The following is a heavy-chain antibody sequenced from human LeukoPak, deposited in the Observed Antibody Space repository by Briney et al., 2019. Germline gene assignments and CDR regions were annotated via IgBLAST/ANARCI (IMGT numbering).Heavy chain of an antibody. V-gene: IGHV4-61*02. Sequence: PSHTLSLTCTVSGASISSGSYDSSWLQGPAWKGLEWIGRIYSSGSTNYKPSVKSRLTISLETSKHQFSLRLTSVSAADTAVYYCARESYYENSGSKGFDYWGQGTLVTAYS. J-gene: IGHJ4*02. CDR1: GASISSGSYD. CDR2: IYSSGST. CDR3: ARESYYENSGSKGFDY. D-gene: IGHD3-22*01.